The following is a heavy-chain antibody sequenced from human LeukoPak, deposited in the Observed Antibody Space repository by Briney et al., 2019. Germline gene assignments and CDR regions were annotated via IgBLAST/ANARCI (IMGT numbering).Heavy chain of an antibody. D-gene: IGHD5-12*01. J-gene: IGHJ4*02. V-gene: IGHV4-59*01. Sequence: PSETLSLTCTVSIVSISSYYWSWIRQPPGKGLEWIGYIYYSGSTNYNPSLKSRVTISVDTSKNQFSLRLSSVTAADTAVYYCARTGYSGFDYWGQGTLVTVSS. CDR1: IVSISSYY. CDR2: IYYSGST. CDR3: ARTGYSGFDY.